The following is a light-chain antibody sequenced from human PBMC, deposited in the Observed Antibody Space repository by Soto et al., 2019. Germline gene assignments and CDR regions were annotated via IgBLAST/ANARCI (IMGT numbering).Light chain of an antibody. CDR1: QSVSSN. CDR2: GAS. Sequence: EIVMTQSPATLSVSPGERATLSCRASQSVSSNLAWYQQKPGQAPRLLIYGASTRATGIPARFSRSGSGTEFTLTISSLQSEDFAVYYCQQYNNWPRGGSITFGQGTRLEIK. CDR3: QQYNNWPRGGSIT. V-gene: IGKV3-15*01. J-gene: IGKJ5*01.